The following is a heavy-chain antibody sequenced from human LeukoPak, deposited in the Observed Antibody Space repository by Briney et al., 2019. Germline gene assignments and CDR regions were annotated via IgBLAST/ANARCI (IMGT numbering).Heavy chain of an antibody. CDR2: INHSGST. V-gene: IGHV4-34*01. Sequence: SETLSLTCAVYGGSFSGYYWSWIRQPPGKGLEWIGEINHSGSTNYNPSLKSRVTISVDTSKNQFSLKLSSVTAADTAVYYCARLIVVVPAARAFDIWGQGTMVTVSS. CDR3: ARLIVVVPAARAFDI. D-gene: IGHD2-2*01. J-gene: IGHJ3*02. CDR1: GGSFSGYY.